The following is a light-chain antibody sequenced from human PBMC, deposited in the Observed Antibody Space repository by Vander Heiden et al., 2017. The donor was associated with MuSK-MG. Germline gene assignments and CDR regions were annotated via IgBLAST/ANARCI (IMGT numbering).Light chain of an antibody. V-gene: IGKV1-39*01. J-gene: IGKJ5*01. CDR3: QQSYSTPAT. Sequence: DIQMTQSPSSLSASVGDRVTITCRASQSISSYLNWYQQKPGKAPKLLIYAASSLQSGFSSRFSGSGSGTDFTLTISSLQPEDFATYYCQQSYSTPATFGQGTRRXIK. CDR1: QSISSY. CDR2: AAS.